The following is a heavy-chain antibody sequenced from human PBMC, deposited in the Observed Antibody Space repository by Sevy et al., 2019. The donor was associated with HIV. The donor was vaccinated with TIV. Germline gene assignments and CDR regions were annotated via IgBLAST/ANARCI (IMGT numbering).Heavy chain of an antibody. CDR1: GGTFSSYA. CDR3: ASDGRVNGDYDVGYYYYYGMDV. Sequence: ASVKVSCKASGGTFSSYAISWVRQAPGQGLEWMGGIIPIFGTANYAQKFQGRVTITADESTSTAYMELSSLRSEDTAVYYCASDGRVNGDYDVGYYYYYGMDVWGQGTTVTVSS. J-gene: IGHJ6*02. D-gene: IGHD4-17*01. CDR2: IIPIFGTA. V-gene: IGHV1-69*13.